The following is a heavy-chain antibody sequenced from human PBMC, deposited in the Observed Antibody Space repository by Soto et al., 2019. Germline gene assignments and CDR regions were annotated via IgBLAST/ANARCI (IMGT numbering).Heavy chain of an antibody. CDR1: GGSISSSSYY. CDR3: ARCDTTVTTVDY. V-gene: IGHV4-39*01. CDR2: IYYSGST. J-gene: IGHJ4*02. Sequence: SETLSLTCTVSGGSISSSSYYWGWIRQPPGKGLEWIGNIYYSGSTYYNPSLKSRVTISVDTSKNQFSLKLSSVTAADTAVYYCARCDTTVTTVDYWGQGTLVTVSS. D-gene: IGHD4-17*01.